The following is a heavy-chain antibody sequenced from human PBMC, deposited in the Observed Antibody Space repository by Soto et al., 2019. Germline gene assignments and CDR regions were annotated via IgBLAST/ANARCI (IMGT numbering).Heavy chain of an antibody. Sequence: QVQLVQSGAEVKKPGSSVKVSCKASGGTFSSYAISWVRQAPGQGLEWMGGIIPIFGTANYAQKFQGRVTNTADEYTSTAYMELSRLRSEDMGVYYCASWTSGPLGEDWYFDLLGRGPLVTVSS. CDR3: ASWTSGPLGEDWYFDL. V-gene: IGHV1-69*12. J-gene: IGHJ2*01. CDR1: GGTFSSYA. CDR2: IIPIFGTA. D-gene: IGHD3-10*01.